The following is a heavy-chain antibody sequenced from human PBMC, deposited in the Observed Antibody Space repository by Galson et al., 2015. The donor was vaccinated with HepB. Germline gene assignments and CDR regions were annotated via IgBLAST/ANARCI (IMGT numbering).Heavy chain of an antibody. D-gene: IGHD6-19*01. J-gene: IGHJ4*02. V-gene: IGHV3-23*01. CDR3: AKRVSGWYWVDY. Sequence: SLRLSCAASGFTFSSYAMSWVRQAPGMGLQWVSAITGGGVSTYYADSVKGRFTISRDNSKNTLYLQMNSLRAEDTAVYYCAKRVSGWYWVDYWGQGTLVTVSS. CDR1: GFTFSSYA. CDR2: ITGGGVST.